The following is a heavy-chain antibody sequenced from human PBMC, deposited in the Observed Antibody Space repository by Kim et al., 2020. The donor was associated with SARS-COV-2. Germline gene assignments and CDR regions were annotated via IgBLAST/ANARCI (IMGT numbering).Heavy chain of an antibody. CDR3: TRGSPPMF. CDR2: SGNT. V-gene: IGHV4-30-4*05. J-gene: IGHJ6*02. D-gene: IGHD3-10*02. Sequence: SGNTIYNPSLKSRLTISADTSENQFTLNLRSVTAADTAIYYCTRGSPPMFWGQGTTVTVSS.